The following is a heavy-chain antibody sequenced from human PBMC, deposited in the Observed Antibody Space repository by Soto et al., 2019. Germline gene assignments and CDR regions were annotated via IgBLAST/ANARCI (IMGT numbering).Heavy chain of an antibody. J-gene: IGHJ3*02. V-gene: IGHV4-39*07. D-gene: IGHD2-21*02. CDR3: ARDGPLSKGLVGGGDNRKSYAFDI. CDR1: GDSISSNSHY. CDR2: IYYNGNT. Sequence: PSETLSLTCTVSGDSISSNSHYWGWIRQPPGKGLESIANIYYNGNTYYNPSLKSRVTISVDTSKNQFSLKLSSVTAADTAVYYCARDGPLSKGLVGGGDNRKSYAFDIWGQGTMVTVSS.